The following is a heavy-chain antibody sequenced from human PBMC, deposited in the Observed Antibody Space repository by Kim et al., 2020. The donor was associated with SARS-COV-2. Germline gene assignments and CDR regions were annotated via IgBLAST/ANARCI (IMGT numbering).Heavy chain of an antibody. V-gene: IGHV3-23*03. CDR3: AKAAKGTIYYFDY. D-gene: IGHD2-21*01. J-gene: IGHJ4*02. Sequence: ADSVKGRFTIARDNSKNTLYLQMKSLRAEDTAVYYCAKAAKGTIYYFDYWGQGTLVTVSS.